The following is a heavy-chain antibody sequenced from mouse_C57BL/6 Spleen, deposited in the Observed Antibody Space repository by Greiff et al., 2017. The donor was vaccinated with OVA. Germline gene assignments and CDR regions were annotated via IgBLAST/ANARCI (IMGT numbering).Heavy chain of an antibody. J-gene: IGHJ1*03. V-gene: IGHV1-50*01. Sequence: QVQLQQPGAELVKPGASVKLSCKASGYTFTSYWMQWVKQRPGQGLEWIGEIDPSDSYTNYNQKFKGQATLTVDTSSSTAYMQLSRLTSEDSAVYYCARWGGTGYWYFDVWGTGTTVTVSS. CDR2: IDPSDSYT. CDR1: GYTFTSYW. CDR3: ARWGGTGYWYFDV. D-gene: IGHD4-1*01.